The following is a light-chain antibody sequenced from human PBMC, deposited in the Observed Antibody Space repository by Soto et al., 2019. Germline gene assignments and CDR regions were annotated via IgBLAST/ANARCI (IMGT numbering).Light chain of an antibody. CDR1: QSISSY. Sequence: DIQMTQSPSSLSASVGDRVTITCRASQSISSYLNWYQQKPGKAPKLLIYAASSLQSGVPSRFSGSGSGTDFTLTISSLQPEDFATYYCQQSYSTPRITIGQRTRLEIK. J-gene: IGKJ5*01. CDR2: AAS. V-gene: IGKV1-39*01. CDR3: QQSYSTPRIT.